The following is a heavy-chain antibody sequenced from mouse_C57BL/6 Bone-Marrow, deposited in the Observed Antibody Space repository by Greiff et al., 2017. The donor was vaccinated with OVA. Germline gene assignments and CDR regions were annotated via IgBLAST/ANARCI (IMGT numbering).Heavy chain of an antibody. D-gene: IGHD1-1*01. CDR3: ARDHGYGSSYRGYAMDY. CDR1: GFTFSSYA. Sequence: EVQRVESGGGLVKPGGSLKLSCAASGFTFSSYAMSWVRQTQEKRLEWVATISDGGSYTYYPDNVKGRFTISRDNAKKNLYLQMSHLKSEDTAMYYCARDHGYGSSYRGYAMDYWGQVTSVTVSS. CDR2: ISDGGSYT. V-gene: IGHV5-4*01. J-gene: IGHJ4*01.